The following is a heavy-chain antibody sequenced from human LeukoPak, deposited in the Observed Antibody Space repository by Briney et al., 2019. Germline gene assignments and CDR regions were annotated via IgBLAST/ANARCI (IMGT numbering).Heavy chain of an antibody. CDR1: GGSISSYY. Sequence: PSETLSLTCTVSGGSISSYYWSWIRQPPGKGLEWIGYIYYSGSTNYNPSLKSRVTISVDTSKNQFSLKLSSVTAADTAVYYCARGVVVTAIPFYFDYWGQGTLVTVSS. CDR2: IYYSGST. V-gene: IGHV4-59*01. D-gene: IGHD2-21*02. CDR3: ARGVVVTAIPFYFDY. J-gene: IGHJ4*02.